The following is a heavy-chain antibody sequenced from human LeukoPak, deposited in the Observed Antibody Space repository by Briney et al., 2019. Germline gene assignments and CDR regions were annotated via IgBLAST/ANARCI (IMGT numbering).Heavy chain of an antibody. V-gene: IGHV3-53*01. Sequence: GGSLRLSCAASGFTFNDYAMNWVRQAPGKGLEWVSVIYSGGSTYYADSVKGRFTISRDNSKNTLYLQMNSLRAEDTAVYYCARGRLGPFDYWGQGTLVTVSS. D-gene: IGHD3-16*01. CDR3: ARGRLGPFDY. CDR1: GFTFNDYA. CDR2: IYSGGST. J-gene: IGHJ4*02.